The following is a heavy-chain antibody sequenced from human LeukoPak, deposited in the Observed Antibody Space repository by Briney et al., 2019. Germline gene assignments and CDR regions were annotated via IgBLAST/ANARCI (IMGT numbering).Heavy chain of an antibody. J-gene: IGHJ4*02. Sequence: GGSLRLSCSGSGFAFSTYSMHWVRQAPGRGLEYLSGITSNGGSTYYADSMKGRFTISRDNSKNTLYLQMSSLRDEDTGVFFCVKGGRGSWPMYYFDCGGKGTLVT. V-gene: IGHV3-64D*06. D-gene: IGHD6-13*01. CDR2: ITSNGGST. CDR3: VKGGRGSWPMYYFDC. CDR1: GFAFSTYS.